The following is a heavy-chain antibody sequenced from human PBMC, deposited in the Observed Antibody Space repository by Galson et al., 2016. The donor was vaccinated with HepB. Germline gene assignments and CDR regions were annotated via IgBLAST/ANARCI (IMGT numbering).Heavy chain of an antibody. CDR1: GYSFTTHW. Sequence: QSGAEVKKPGESLKISCTGSGYSFTTHWIGWVRQMPGKGLEWMGIIYPGDSDTRYSPSLQGHVSISADKSLNTAYLQWSSLKASDTAMYYCARLGSRGGYTYWYFDLWGRGTLVTVSS. D-gene: IGHD3-16*01. CDR2: IYPGDSDT. J-gene: IGHJ2*01. V-gene: IGHV5-51*01. CDR3: ARLGSRGGYTYWYFDL.